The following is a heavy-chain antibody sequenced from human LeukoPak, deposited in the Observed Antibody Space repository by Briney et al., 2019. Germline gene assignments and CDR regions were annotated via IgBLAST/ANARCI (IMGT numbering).Heavy chain of an antibody. V-gene: IGHV4-59*01. Sequence: PSETLSLTCTVSGGSISSFYWSWIRQPPGEGLEWIGNIYNSGSTNYNPSLKSRVTISADTSKNQFSLKLSSVTAADTAVYFCARTPGEWGQGTLVTVSS. CDR3: ARTPGE. J-gene: IGHJ4*02. CDR1: GGSISSFY. D-gene: IGHD2-21*01. CDR2: IYNSGST.